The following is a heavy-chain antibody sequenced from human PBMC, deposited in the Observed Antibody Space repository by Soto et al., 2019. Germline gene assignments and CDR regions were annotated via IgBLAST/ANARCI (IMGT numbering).Heavy chain of an antibody. D-gene: IGHD3-16*01. Sequence: ASVKVSCKASGYTFTSYGISWVRQAPGHGLEWMGWISAYNGNTDYAQKLQGRVTMTTDTSTSTAYMELRSLRSDDTAVYYCARVGAFPSYYYYGMDVWGQGTTVTVSS. J-gene: IGHJ6*02. CDR3: ARVGAFPSYYYYGMDV. V-gene: IGHV1-18*01. CDR1: GYTFTSYG. CDR2: ISAYNGNT.